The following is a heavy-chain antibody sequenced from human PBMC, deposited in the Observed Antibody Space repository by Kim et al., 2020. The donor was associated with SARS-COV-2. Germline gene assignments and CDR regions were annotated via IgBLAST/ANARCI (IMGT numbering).Heavy chain of an antibody. J-gene: IGHJ5*02. CDR1: GFTFSSYA. CDR2: ISGSGGST. CDR3: AKRSGGSYSLNWFDP. D-gene: IGHD1-26*01. V-gene: IGHV3-23*01. Sequence: GGSLRLSCAASGFTFSSYAMSWVRQAPGKGLEWVSAISGSGGSTYYADSVKGRFTISRDNSKNTLYLQMNSLRAEDTAVYYCAKRSGGSYSLNWFDPWGQGTLVTVSS.